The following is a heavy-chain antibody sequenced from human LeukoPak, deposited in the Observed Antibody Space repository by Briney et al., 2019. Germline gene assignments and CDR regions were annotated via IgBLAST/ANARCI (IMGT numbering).Heavy chain of an antibody. CDR2: ISYDGRNI. CDR3: AKDVGKWESLHFFDY. J-gene: IGHJ4*02. CDR1: GFTFNNYG. Sequence: PGKSLRLSCAASGFTFNNYGMHWVRQAPGKGLEWVAVISYDGRNIHYPDSVKGRFTISRDISTDTLWLQMDSLRGDDTAVYYCAKDVGKWESLHFFDYWGQGTLVTVSS. D-gene: IGHD1-26*01. V-gene: IGHV3-30*18.